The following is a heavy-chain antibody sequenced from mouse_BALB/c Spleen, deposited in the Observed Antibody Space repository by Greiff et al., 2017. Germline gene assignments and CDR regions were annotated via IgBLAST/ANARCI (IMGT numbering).Heavy chain of an antibody. CDR2: SRNKANDYTT. CDR3: ARGDYYGSSYSYYAMDY. CDR1: GFTFSDFY. J-gene: IGHJ4*01. D-gene: IGHD1-1*01. Sequence: EVKLVESGGGLVQPGGSLRLSCATSGFTFSDFYMEWVRQPPGKRLEWIAASRNKANDYTTEYSASVKGRFIVSRDTSQSILYLQMNALRAEDTAIYYCARGDYYGSSYSYYAMDYWGQGTSVTVSS. V-gene: IGHV7-1*02.